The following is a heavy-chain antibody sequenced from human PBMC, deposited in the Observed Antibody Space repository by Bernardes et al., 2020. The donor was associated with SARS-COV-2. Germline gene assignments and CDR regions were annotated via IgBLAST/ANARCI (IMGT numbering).Heavy chain of an antibody. V-gene: IGHV3-48*03. Sequence: GGSLRLSCSASGFIFSSYEMNWVRQAPGKGLEWVSYISSSGSTIYYADSVKGRFTISRDNAKNSLYLQMNSLRAEDTAVYYCARDIDYDSSGYSLSVLRGQVWMTDGGWFDPWGQGTLVTVSS. D-gene: IGHD3-22*01. J-gene: IGHJ5*02. CDR1: GFIFSSYE. CDR2: ISSSGSTI. CDR3: ARDIDYDSSGYSLSVLRGQVWMTDGGWFDP.